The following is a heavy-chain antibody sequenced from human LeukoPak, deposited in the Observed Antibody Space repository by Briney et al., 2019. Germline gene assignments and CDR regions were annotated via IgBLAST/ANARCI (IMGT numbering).Heavy chain of an antibody. Sequence: SETLSLTCTVSGGSISSSSYYWGWIRQPPGKGLEWIGSIYYSGSTYYNPSLRSRVTISVDTSKNQFSLKVSSVTAADTAVYYCARIRDYYYYYMDVWGKGITVTISS. V-gene: IGHV4-39*07. CDR3: ARIRDYYYYYMDV. CDR1: GGSISSSSYY. J-gene: IGHJ6*03. D-gene: IGHD4-17*01. CDR2: IYYSGST.